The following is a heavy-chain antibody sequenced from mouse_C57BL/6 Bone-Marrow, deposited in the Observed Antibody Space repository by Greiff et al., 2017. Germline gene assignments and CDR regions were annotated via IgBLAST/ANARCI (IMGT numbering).Heavy chain of an antibody. CDR2: ISSGGSYT. CDR3: ARLGYYGSSYFYY. D-gene: IGHD1-1*01. Sequence: EVKLQESGGDLVKPGGSLKLSCAASGFTFSSYGMSWVRQTPDKRLEWVATISSGGSYTYYPDSVKGRFTISRDNAKNTLYLQMSSLKSEDTAIDYCARLGYYGSSYFYYGGQGTTLTVSA. V-gene: IGHV5-6*01. J-gene: IGHJ2*01. CDR1: GFTFSSYG.